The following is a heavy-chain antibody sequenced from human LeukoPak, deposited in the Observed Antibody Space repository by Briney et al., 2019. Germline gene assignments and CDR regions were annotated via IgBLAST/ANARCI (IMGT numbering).Heavy chain of an antibody. D-gene: IGHD3-9*01. CDR2: IYYGDT. CDR1: GDSSSSRSYY. J-gene: IGHJ4*02. Sequence: SETLSLTCSASGDSSSSRSYYWGWIRQPPGTGLEWVGTIYYGDTYYNPSLKSRVTISVDTSKNQFSLKLSSVTAADTAVYYCARARLNYDILTGYSRPNGTLDYWGQGTLVTVSS. CDR3: ARARLNYDILTGYSRPNGTLDY. V-gene: IGHV4-39*01.